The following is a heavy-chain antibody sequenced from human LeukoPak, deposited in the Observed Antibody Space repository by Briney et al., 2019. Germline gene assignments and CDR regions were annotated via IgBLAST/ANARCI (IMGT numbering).Heavy chain of an antibody. D-gene: IGHD4-17*01. CDR3: ARVPPIYGDYYYYGMDV. CDR1: GGTFSSYA. Sequence: ASVKVSCKASGGTFSSYAISWVRQAPGQGLEWMGGIIPIFGTANYAQKFQGRVTITADKSTSTAYMELSSLRSEDTAVYNCARVPPIYGDYYYYGMDVWGKGTTVTVSS. J-gene: IGHJ6*04. V-gene: IGHV1-69*06. CDR2: IIPIFGTA.